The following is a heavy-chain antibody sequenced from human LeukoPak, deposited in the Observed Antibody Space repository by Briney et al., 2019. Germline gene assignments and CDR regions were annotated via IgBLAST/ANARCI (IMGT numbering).Heavy chain of an antibody. Sequence: GGSLRLSCAASGFTFSSYWMSWVRQAPGKGLDWVANIKQDGSGKYYVDSVKGRFTISRDNAKNSLYLQMNSLRAEDTAVYYCASGGIIAAAGPVDYWGQGTLVTVSS. D-gene: IGHD6-13*01. V-gene: IGHV3-7*01. CDR2: IKQDGSGK. CDR3: ASGGIIAAAGPVDY. J-gene: IGHJ4*02. CDR1: GFTFSSYW.